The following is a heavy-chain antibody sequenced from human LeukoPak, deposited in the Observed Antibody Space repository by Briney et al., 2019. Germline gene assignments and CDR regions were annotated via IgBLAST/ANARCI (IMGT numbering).Heavy chain of an antibody. Sequence: SGGSLRLSCAASGFTFSDYSMNWVRQAPGRGLEWISYIGISSGNTKYADSVKGRFTISGDKAKNSLYLQMNSLRVEDTAVYYCARDTKYAFDNWGQGTVVTVSS. J-gene: IGHJ4*02. CDR2: IGISSGNT. D-gene: IGHD2-2*01. CDR1: GFTFSDYS. V-gene: IGHV3-48*01. CDR3: ARDTKYAFDN.